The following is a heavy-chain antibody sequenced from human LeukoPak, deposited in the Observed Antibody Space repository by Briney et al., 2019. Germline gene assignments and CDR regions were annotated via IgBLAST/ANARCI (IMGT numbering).Heavy chain of an antibody. V-gene: IGHV4-39*01. CDR2: IYYSGTT. CDR3: ARLIYFYYYMDV. CDR1: GGSVSSGSYH. Sequence: SETLSLTCTVSGGSVSSGSYHWGWIRQPPGKGLEWIGSIYYSGTTYYNPSLKSRVTISVDTSKNQFSLKLSSVTAADTALYYCARLIYFYYYMDVWGKGTTVTVSS. J-gene: IGHJ6*03.